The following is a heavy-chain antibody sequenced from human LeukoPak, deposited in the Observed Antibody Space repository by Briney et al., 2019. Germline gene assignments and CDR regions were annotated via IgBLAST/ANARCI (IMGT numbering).Heavy chain of an antibody. J-gene: IGHJ4*02. CDR1: GFTFSSYG. D-gene: IGHD3-22*01. Sequence: GGSLRLSCAASGFTFSSYGMHWVRQAPGKGLEWVAFIRYDGSNKYYADSVKGRFTISRDNSKNTLYLQMNSLRAEDTAVYYCAKEAPPSDSSGYSPPFDYWGQGTLVTVSS. CDR2: IRYDGSNK. CDR3: AKEAPPSDSSGYSPPFDY. V-gene: IGHV3-30*02.